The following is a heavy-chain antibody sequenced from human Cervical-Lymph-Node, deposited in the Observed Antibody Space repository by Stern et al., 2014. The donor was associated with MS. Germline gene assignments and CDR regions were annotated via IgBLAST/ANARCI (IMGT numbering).Heavy chain of an antibody. CDR2: INTNTGNP. CDR1: GYSFTHFA. D-gene: IGHD4-17*01. V-gene: IGHV7-4-1*02. Sequence: VQLVQSGSELKKPGASVKVSCKASGYSFTHFALNWVRHAPGQGLQWMGWINTNTGNPSYAQAFTGRFVFSLDPSVSTAYLQISSLKAEDTAVYYCARDPHDYGDRFDYWGQGTRVTVSS. J-gene: IGHJ4*02. CDR3: ARDPHDYGDRFDY.